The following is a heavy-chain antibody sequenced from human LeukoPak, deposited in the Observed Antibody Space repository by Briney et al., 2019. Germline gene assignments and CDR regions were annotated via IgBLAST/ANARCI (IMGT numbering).Heavy chain of an antibody. Sequence: ASVKVSCKASGYTFTGYYMHWVRQAPGQGLEWMGWINPNSGGTNYAQKFQGRVTMTRDTSISTAYMELSSLRSEDTAVYYCARDLAHGDYNARVGYWGQGTLVTVSS. V-gene: IGHV1-2*02. J-gene: IGHJ4*02. CDR3: ARDLAHGDYNARVGY. CDR2: INPNSGGT. CDR1: GYTFTGYY. D-gene: IGHD4-17*01.